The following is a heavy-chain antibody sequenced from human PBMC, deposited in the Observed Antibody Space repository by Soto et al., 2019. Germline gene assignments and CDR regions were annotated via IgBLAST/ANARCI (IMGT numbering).Heavy chain of an antibody. CDR1: GFTVSGNY. D-gene: IGHD2-15*01. J-gene: IGHJ4*02. CDR3: AREGCSGGSCYGSFDY. CDR2: IYSGGST. V-gene: IGHV3-53*04. Sequence: GGSLRLSGADSGFTVSGNYMSWVRQAPGKGLEWVSVIYSGGSTYYADSVKGRFTISRHNSKNTLYLQMNSLRAEDTAVYYCAREGCSGGSCYGSFDYWGQGTLVTVSS.